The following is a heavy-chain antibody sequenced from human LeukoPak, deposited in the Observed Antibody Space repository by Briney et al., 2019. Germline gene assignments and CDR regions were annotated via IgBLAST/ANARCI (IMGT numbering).Heavy chain of an antibody. CDR2: INPNSGGT. CDR3: ARGSEWEPEADFDY. D-gene: IGHD1-26*01. Sequence: RASVKVSCKASGYTFTGYYMHWVRQAPGQGLEWMGWINPNSGGTNYAQKFQGRVTMTRDTSISTAYMELSRLRSDDTAVYYCARGSEWEPEADFDYWGQGTLVTVSS. J-gene: IGHJ4*02. V-gene: IGHV1-2*02. CDR1: GYTFTGYY.